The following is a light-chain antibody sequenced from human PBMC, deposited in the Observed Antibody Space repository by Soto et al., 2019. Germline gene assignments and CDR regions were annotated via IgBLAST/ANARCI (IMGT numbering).Light chain of an antibody. CDR1: QNLHSF. J-gene: IGKJ5*01. V-gene: IGKV3-11*01. CDR2: DGS. CDR3: QQRTRWPMT. Sequence: EILMTQSPDTLSVSPGESATLSCRASQNLHSFLNWYQQRPGQAPRPLIYDGSKRAAGVPDRISGDGSGTDYTLTISSLEPEDFAVYYCQQRTRWPMTFGQGTRLETK.